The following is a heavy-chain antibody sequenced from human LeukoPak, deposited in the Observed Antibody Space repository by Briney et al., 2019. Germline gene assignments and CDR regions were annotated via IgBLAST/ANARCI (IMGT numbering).Heavy chain of an antibody. CDR2: IYYSGST. CDR1: GGSISSYY. J-gene: IGHJ5*02. D-gene: IGHD3-22*01. Sequence: SETLSLTCTVSGGSISSYYWTWIRQPPGKGLEWIGYIYYSGSTNYNPSLKSRVTISVDTSKDQFSLKLSSVTAADTAVYYCARVMYFYDSSGSGYWFDPWGQGTLVTVSS. CDR3: ARVMYFYDSSGSGYWFDP. V-gene: IGHV4-59*01.